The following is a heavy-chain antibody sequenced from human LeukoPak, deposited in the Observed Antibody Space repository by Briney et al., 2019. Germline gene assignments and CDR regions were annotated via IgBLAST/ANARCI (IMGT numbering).Heavy chain of an antibody. J-gene: IGHJ4*02. Sequence: ESGPTLVKPTQTLTLTCTFSGFSLSTSGVGVGWIRQPPGKALEWLALIYWNDDKSYSPSLKSRLTISKDTSKNQVVLTMTNMDPVDTATYYCAHSGAVEVLRYSSSFTAVGVYFDYWGQGTLVTVSS. D-gene: IGHD6-6*01. CDR1: GFSLSTSGVG. CDR2: IYWNDDK. V-gene: IGHV2-5*01. CDR3: AHSGAVEVLRYSSSFTAVGVYFDY.